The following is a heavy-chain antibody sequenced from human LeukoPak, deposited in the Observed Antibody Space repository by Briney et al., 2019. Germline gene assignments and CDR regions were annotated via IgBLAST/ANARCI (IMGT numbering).Heavy chain of an antibody. D-gene: IGHD1-1*01. CDR1: GYTFTSYG. J-gene: IGHJ4*02. CDR2: ISVYNGET. CDR3: ARDSTSGTRPSDY. Sequence: GASVKVSCKASGYTFTSYGVSWVRQAPGQGLERMGWISVYNGETDYAQKLQGRVTMTTDTSTSTAYMELRSLRSDDTAVYYCARDSTSGTRPSDYWGQGTLVTVSS. V-gene: IGHV1-18*01.